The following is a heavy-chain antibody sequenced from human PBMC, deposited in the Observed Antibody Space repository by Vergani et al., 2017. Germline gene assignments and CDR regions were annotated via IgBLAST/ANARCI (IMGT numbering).Heavy chain of an antibody. CDR2: INPNSGGT. Sequence: QVQLVQSGAEVKKPGASVKVSCKASGYTFTGYYMHWVRQAPGQGLEWMGWINPNSGGTNYAQKFQGRVTMTRDTSISTACMELSRLRSDDTAVYYCARVGYYYDSSGKSGLDYWGQGTLVTVSS. CDR1: GYTFTGYY. D-gene: IGHD3-22*01. CDR3: ARVGYYYDSSGKSGLDY. V-gene: IGHV1-2*02. J-gene: IGHJ4*02.